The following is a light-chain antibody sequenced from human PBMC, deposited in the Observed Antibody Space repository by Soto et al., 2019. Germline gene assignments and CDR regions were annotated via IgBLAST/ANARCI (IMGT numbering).Light chain of an antibody. V-gene: IGLV2-14*01. CDR2: EVS. CDR3: NSYTTSSTHV. Sequence: QSALTQPASVSGSPGQSITISCTGTSSDVGGYNYVSWYQQHPGKAPKLMIYEVSNRPSGVSHRFSGSKSGNTASLTISGLQAEDEADYYCNSYTTSSTHVFGTGTKVTVL. CDR1: SSDVGGYNY. J-gene: IGLJ1*01.